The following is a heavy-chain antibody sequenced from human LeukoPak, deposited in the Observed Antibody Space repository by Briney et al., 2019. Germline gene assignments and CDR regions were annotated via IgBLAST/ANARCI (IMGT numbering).Heavy chain of an antibody. CDR2: INPNSGGT. CDR3: ASGGPLEREIVLFFSDF. J-gene: IGHJ4*02. D-gene: IGHD5-12*01. CDR1: GYTFTGYY. Sequence: ASVKVSCKASGYTFTGYYMHWVRQAPGQGLEWMGWINPNSGGTNYAQKFQGRVTMTRGTSISTAYMELSRLRSDDTAVYYCASGGPLEREIVLFFSDFWGQGTLVTVSS. V-gene: IGHV1-2*02.